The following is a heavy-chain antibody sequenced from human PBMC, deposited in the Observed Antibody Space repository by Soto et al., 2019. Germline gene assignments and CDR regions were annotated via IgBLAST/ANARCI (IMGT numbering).Heavy chain of an antibody. Sequence: QVQLVQSGAEVKTPGASVKVSCKASGYTFTTYDINWVRQAPGQGLEWMGWMNPNSGNTGYAQKFKGRLTMTRDTALSVAHMELSSLRNEDTAVYYCARSDGYSFNWLDSWGQGTLVTVSA. CDR1: GYTFTTYD. D-gene: IGHD2-21*01. CDR3: ARSDGYSFNWLDS. CDR2: MNPNSGNT. J-gene: IGHJ5*01. V-gene: IGHV1-8*01.